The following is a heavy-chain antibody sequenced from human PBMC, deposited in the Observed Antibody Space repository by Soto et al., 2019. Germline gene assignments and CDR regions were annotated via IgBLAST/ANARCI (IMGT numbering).Heavy chain of an antibody. CDR2: IYPGDSDT. CDR1: GYSFTSYW. CDR3: ARQPKSGYYGPTAKIRPYYYYYGMDV. D-gene: IGHD3-3*01. V-gene: IGHV5-51*01. J-gene: IGHJ6*02. Sequence: LGESLKISCKGSGYSFTSYWIGWVRQMPGKGLEWMGIIYPGDSDTRYSPSFQGQVTISADKSISTAYLQWSSLKASDTAMYYCARQPKSGYYGPTAKIRPYYYYYGMDVWGPGTTLTVSS.